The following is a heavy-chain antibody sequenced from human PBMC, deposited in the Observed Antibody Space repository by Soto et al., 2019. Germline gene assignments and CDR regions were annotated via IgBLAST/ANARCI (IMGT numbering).Heavy chain of an antibody. Sequence: QVQLVESGGGVVQPGRSLRLSCAASGFTFSSYGMHWVRQAPGKGLEWVAVISYDGSNKYYADSVKGRFTISRDNSKNTLYLQMNSLRAEDTAVYYCAKDRAYFDWLLIRGYGMDVWGQGTTVTVSS. D-gene: IGHD3-9*01. J-gene: IGHJ6*02. CDR1: GFTFSSYG. CDR2: ISYDGSNK. CDR3: AKDRAYFDWLLIRGYGMDV. V-gene: IGHV3-30*18.